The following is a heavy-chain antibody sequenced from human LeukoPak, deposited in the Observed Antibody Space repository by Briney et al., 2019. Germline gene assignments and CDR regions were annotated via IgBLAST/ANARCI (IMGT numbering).Heavy chain of an antibody. CDR3: ARHFPDNDAFDI. D-gene: IGHD3-3*02. CDR1: GYTFTDYY. V-gene: IGHV1-2*02. Sequence: ASVTVSCKASGYTFTDYYMHWVRQAPGQGLEWMGWINPNSGGTNYAQKFQGRVTMTRDTSISTAYMELSRLRSDDTAVYYCARHFPDNDAFDIWGQGTMVTVSS. J-gene: IGHJ3*02. CDR2: INPNSGGT.